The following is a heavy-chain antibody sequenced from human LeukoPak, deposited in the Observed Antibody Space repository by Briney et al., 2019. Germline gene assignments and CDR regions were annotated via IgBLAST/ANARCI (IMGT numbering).Heavy chain of an antibody. CDR3: ASSLSSGWYRRLGY. CDR1: GGSFSGYY. V-gene: IGHV4-34*01. D-gene: IGHD6-19*01. Sequence: PSETLSLTCAVYGGSFSGYYWSWIRQPPGKELEWIGEINHSGSTNYNPSLKSRVTISVDTSKNQFSLKLSSVTAADTAVYYCASSLSSGWYRRLGYWGQGTLVTVSS. CDR2: INHSGST. J-gene: IGHJ4*02.